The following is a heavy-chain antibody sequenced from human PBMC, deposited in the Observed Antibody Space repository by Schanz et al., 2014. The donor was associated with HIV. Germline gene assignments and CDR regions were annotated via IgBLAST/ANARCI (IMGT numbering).Heavy chain of an antibody. CDR1: GFRFSDHG. D-gene: IGHD5-18*01. V-gene: IGHV3-21*01. CDR2: ISSSSSYI. Sequence: VQLVESGGGVVQPGRSLRLSCTTSGFRFSDHGMHWVRQAPGKGLEWVSSISSSSSYIYYADSMKGRFTISRDNAKNSLFLQMNSLRAEDTAMYYCARERIQLWSTGTYYFDYWGQGNLLTVSS. CDR3: ARERIQLWSTGTYYFDY. J-gene: IGHJ4*02.